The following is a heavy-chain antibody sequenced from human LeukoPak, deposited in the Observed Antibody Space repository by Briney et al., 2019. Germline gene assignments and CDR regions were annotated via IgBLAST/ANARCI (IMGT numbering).Heavy chain of an antibody. CDR2: IYYSGST. J-gene: IGHJ3*02. CDR3: ARTSGSYYEEGPLATPNDAFDI. CDR1: GGSVSSASYY. Sequence: SETLSLTCTVSGGSVSSASYYWSWIRQPPGKGLEWIGYIYYSGSTNYNPSLKSRVTISVDTSKNQFSLKLSSVTAADTAVYYCARTSGSYYEEGPLATPNDAFDIWGQGTMVTVSS. V-gene: IGHV4-61*01. D-gene: IGHD1-26*01.